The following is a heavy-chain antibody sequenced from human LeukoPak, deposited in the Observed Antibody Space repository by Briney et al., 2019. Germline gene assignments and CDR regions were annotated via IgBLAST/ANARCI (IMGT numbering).Heavy chain of an antibody. V-gene: IGHV1-69*04. Sequence: GSSVKVSCKASGGTFSSYAISWVRQAPGQGLEWMGRIIPILGIANYAQKFQGRVTITADISTTTAYMELTSLRSEDTAVYYCARGEVATRSGWDDAKWGQGTLVIVSS. J-gene: IGHJ4*02. CDR1: GGTFSSYA. CDR2: IIPILGIA. D-gene: IGHD5-12*01. CDR3: ARGEVATRSGWDDAK.